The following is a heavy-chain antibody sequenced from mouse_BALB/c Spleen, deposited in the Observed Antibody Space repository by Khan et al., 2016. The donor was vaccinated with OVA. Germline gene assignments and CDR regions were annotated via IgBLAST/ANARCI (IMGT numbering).Heavy chain of an antibody. J-gene: IGHJ1*01. D-gene: IGHD3-1*01. CDR1: GYTFTNYW. CDR2: IYPTGYYT. CDR3: TRWATWFFDV. Sequence: QVQLKQSGNELIRPGTSVKMSCKASGYTFTNYWLGWVKQRPGHGLEWIGDIYPTGYYTNYNEKFKDKATLTVDTSSNTAYMQLSSLTSEDSAVYFCTRWATWFFDVWGAGTTVTVSS. V-gene: IGHV1-63*02.